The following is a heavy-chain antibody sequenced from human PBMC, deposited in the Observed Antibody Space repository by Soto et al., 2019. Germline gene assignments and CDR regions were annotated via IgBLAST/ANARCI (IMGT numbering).Heavy chain of an antibody. D-gene: IGHD2-8*02. J-gene: IGHJ3*02. CDR2: IWNDGSNE. CDR3: AKATATGGGAFDI. Sequence: PGGSLRLSCEASGFNFSSYGIHWVRQAPGKGLEWVAIIWNDGSNEYYADSVKGRFTISRDNSKKTVYLQVSKLRAEDTAVYYCAKATATGGGAFDICGQGTMVTVSS. V-gene: IGHV3-33*06. CDR1: GFNFSSYG.